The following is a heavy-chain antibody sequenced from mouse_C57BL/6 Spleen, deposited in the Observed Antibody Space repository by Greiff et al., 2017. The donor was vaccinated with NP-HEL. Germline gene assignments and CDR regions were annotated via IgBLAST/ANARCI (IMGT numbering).Heavy chain of an antibody. D-gene: IGHD1-1*01. CDR2: IYPGDGDT. CDR1: GYAFSSYW. CDR3: ARLDTTVVDWYFDV. J-gene: IGHJ1*03. Sequence: QVQLKQSGAELVKPGASVKISCKASGYAFSSYWMNWVKQRPGKGLEWIGQIYPGDGDTNYNGKFKGKATLTADKSSSTAYMQLSSLTSEDSAVYFCARLDTTVVDWYFDVWGTGTTVTVSS. V-gene: IGHV1-80*01.